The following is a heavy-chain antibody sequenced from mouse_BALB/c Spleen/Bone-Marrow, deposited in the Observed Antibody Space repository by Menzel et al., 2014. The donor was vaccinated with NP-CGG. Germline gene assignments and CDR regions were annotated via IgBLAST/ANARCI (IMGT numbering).Heavy chain of an antibody. V-gene: IGHV3-6*02. Sequence: EVQLQESGPGLVKPSQSLSLTCSVTGYSITSGYYWNWIRQFPGNKLEWMGCITYDGSNNYNPSLKNRISITRDTSKNQFFLKLNSVTTEDTATYYCARRGYGNLDYWGQGTPLAVSS. CDR1: GYSITSGYY. CDR3: ARRGYGNLDY. J-gene: IGHJ2*01. CDR2: ITYDGSN. D-gene: IGHD2-10*02.